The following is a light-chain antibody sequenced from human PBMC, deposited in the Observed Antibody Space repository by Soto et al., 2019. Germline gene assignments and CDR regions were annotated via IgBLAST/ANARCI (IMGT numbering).Light chain of an antibody. CDR1: SSDVGAYNL. J-gene: IGLJ1*01. CDR3: CSYAGSITYV. V-gene: IGLV2-23*01. CDR2: EGT. Sequence: QSALAQPASVSGSPGQSITISCTGTSSDVGAYNLVSWYQQHPGKAPKVVIYEGTKRPSGVSNRFSGSKSGTTASLTISGLQTEDEADYYCCSYAGSITYVFGTGTKVTVL.